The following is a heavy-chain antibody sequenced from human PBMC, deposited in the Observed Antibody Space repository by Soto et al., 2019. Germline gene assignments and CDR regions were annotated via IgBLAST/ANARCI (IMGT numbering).Heavy chain of an antibody. V-gene: IGHV3-74*01. CDR1: GIIFTNYW. Sequence: EVQLVESGGGLVQPGGSLRLSCAASGIIFTNYWMHWVRQAPGKGLVWVSRIDNDGSGTSYADSVKGRFTISRDNAKNTVYLHMNSLRAEDTAVYYYTTVFEYWGQGTLVTVSS. CDR3: TTVFEY. J-gene: IGHJ4*02. CDR2: IDNDGSGT.